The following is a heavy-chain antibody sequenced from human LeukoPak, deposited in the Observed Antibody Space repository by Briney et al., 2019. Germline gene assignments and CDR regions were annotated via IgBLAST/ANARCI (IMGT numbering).Heavy chain of an antibody. CDR2: ISSSSSHI. V-gene: IGHV3-21*01. CDR3: ARDLYDSGGYSSPIDY. CDR1: GFTFSSCA. J-gene: IGHJ4*02. Sequence: GGSLRLSCAASGFTFSSCAMTWVRQAPGKGLEWVSSISSSSSHIHSADSVKGRFTISRDNAKNSLYLQMNSLRAEDTAVYYCARDLYDSGGYSSPIDYWGQGTLVTVSS. D-gene: IGHD3-22*01.